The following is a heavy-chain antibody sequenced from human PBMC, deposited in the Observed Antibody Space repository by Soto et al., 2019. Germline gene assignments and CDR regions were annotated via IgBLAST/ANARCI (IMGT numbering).Heavy chain of an antibody. D-gene: IGHD3-16*02. CDR1: GASISSGGYY. CDR2: IYYIGTS. CDR3: ARVLRDVLSDRYYWYFDL. Sequence: QVQLQESGPGLVKPSQTLSLTCTVSGASISSGGYYWGWIRQHPGKGLEWIGLIYYIGTSYYNPSLESRITLSVDTSKNHFSLNLTSVTAADTAVYYCARVLRDVLSDRYYWYFDLWGRGTLVTVSS. J-gene: IGHJ2*01. V-gene: IGHV4-31*03.